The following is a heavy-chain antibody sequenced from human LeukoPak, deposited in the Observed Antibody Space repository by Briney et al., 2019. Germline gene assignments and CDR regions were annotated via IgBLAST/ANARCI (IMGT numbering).Heavy chain of an antibody. Sequence: PSETLSLTCAVYGGSFSGYYWSWIRQPPGKGLEWIGEINHSGSTNYNPSLKSRVTISVDTSKNQFSLKLSSVTAADTAVYYCARLEGRYGMDVWGQGTTVTVSS. CDR2: INHSGST. CDR1: GGSFSGYY. V-gene: IGHV4-34*01. J-gene: IGHJ6*02. CDR3: ARLEGRYGMDV. D-gene: IGHD1-1*01.